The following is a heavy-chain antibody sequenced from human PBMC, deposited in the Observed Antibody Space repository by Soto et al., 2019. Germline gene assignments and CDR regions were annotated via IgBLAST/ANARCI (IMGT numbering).Heavy chain of an antibody. CDR2: IYYSGST. CDR1: GGSISSYY. D-gene: IGHD3-3*01. CDR3: ARQNYDFWSGKALVY. V-gene: IGHV4-59*08. Sequence: PSETLSLTCTVSGGSISSYYWSWIRQPPGKGLEWIGYIYYSGSTNYNPSLKSRVTISVDTSKNQFSLKLSSVTAADTAVYYCARQNYDFWSGKALVYWGQGTLVTVSS. J-gene: IGHJ4*02.